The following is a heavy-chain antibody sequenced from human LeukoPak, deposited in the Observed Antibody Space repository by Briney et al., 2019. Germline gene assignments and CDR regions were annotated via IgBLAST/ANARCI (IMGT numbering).Heavy chain of an antibody. CDR1: GFSLTTSGVT. J-gene: IGHJ4*02. CDR2: IYYSGST. Sequence: SGPTLVKPTQTLTLTCTFSGFSLTTSGVTVGWIRQPPGKGLEWIGSIYYSGSTYYNPSLKSRVTISVDTSKNQFSLKLSSVTAADTAVYYCARTSMTTVTNFDYWGQGTLVTVSS. V-gene: IGHV4-39*01. D-gene: IGHD4-17*01. CDR3: ARTSMTTVTNFDY.